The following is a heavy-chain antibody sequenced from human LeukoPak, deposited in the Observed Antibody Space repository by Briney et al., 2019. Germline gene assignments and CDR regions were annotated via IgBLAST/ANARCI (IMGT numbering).Heavy chain of an antibody. V-gene: IGHV3-9*01. Sequence: GGSLRLSCAASGFTFSSYEMNWVRQAPGKGLDWVSGISWNSDIIAYADSVKGRFTISRDNAKNSLYLQMNSLRPEDTALYYCAKGGYSYGRYYFDYWGQGTLVTVSS. CDR1: GFTFSSYE. CDR3: AKGGYSYGRYYFDY. CDR2: ISWNSDII. D-gene: IGHD5-18*01. J-gene: IGHJ4*02.